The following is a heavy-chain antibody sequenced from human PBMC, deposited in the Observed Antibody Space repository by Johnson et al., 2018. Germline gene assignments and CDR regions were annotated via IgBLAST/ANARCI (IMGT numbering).Heavy chain of an antibody. CDR3: ARAAEVGPRDAFDI. D-gene: IGHD2-15*01. CDR1: GGTFSSYT. CDR2: IIPILGIA. V-gene: IGHV1-69*09. Sequence: VQLVESGAEVKKPGSSVKVSCKASGGTFSSYTISWVRQAPGQGLEWMGRIIPILGIANYAQKFQGRVTITADKSTSTAYMELSSLRSEDPAVYFCARAAEVGPRDAFDIWGQGTMVTVSS. J-gene: IGHJ3*02.